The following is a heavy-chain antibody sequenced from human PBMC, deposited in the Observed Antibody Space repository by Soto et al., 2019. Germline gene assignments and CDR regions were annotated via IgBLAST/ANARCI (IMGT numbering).Heavy chain of an antibody. CDR3: AYSSTPFDY. Sequence: ETLSLTCAVYGGSFSGYYWSWVRQAPGKGLEWVSAISGSGGSTYYADSVKGRFTISRDNSKNTLYLQVNSLRAEDTAVYYCAYSSTPFDYWGQGTLVTVSS. D-gene: IGHD6-13*01. J-gene: IGHJ4*02. CDR2: ISGSGGST. V-gene: IGHV3-23*01. CDR1: GGSFSGYY.